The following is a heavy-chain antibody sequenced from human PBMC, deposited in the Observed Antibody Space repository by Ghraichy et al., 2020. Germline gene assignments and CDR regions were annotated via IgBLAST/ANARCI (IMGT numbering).Heavy chain of an antibody. Sequence: ASVKVSCKVSGYTLTELSMHWVRQAPGKGLEWMGGFDPEDGEAIYAQKFQGRLTMTEDTSTDTAYMELNSLRSEDTAVYYCATDQGGLWFGPWGQGTLVTVSS. D-gene: IGHD3-16*01. CDR2: FDPEDGEA. J-gene: IGHJ5*02. CDR1: GYTLTELS. V-gene: IGHV1-24*01. CDR3: ATDQGGLWFGP.